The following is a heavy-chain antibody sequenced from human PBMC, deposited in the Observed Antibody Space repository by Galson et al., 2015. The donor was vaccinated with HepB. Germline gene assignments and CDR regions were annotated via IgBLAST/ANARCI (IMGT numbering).Heavy chain of an antibody. Sequence: SLRLSCAASGFTVNSHYYMSWVRQAPGKGLEWVSTISGGGDGTYYADSVKGRFTVSRDNAKNTLSLQMNSLRDEDTAVYYCAKSLGTGAARGLDVWGQGTTVTVSS. CDR3: AKSLGTGAARGLDV. CDR2: ISGGGDGT. J-gene: IGHJ6*02. V-gene: IGHV3-23*01. D-gene: IGHD2-8*02. CDR1: GFTVNSHYY.